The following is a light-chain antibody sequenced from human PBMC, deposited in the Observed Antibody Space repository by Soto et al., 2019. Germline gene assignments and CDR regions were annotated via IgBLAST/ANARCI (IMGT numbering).Light chain of an antibody. J-gene: IGKJ5*01. CDR2: GAS. V-gene: IGKV3D-15*01. CDR3: QQYNKWPLIT. Sequence: EIVMTQSPATLSVSPGETATVSCRASQSISIGLAWYRQKPGHAPRLLIYGASTRATGTPARFSGSGSGTEFTLTISSLQSEDFALYSCQQYNKWPLITFGQGTRLEIK. CDR1: QSISIG.